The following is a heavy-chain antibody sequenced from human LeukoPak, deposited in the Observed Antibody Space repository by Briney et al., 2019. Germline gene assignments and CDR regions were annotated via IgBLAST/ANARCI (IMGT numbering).Heavy chain of an antibody. V-gene: IGHV1-18*01. CDR2: ISAYNGNT. D-gene: IGHD3-3*01. CDR1: GYTFTSYG. J-gene: IGHJ6*02. CDR3: AREKVLEWSHRSWYYGMDV. Sequence: ASVKVSCTASGYTFTSYGISWVRQAPGQGLEWMGWISAYNGNTNYAQKLQGRVTMTTDTSTSTAYMELRSLRSDDTAVYYCAREKVLEWSHRSWYYGMDVWGQGTTVTVSS.